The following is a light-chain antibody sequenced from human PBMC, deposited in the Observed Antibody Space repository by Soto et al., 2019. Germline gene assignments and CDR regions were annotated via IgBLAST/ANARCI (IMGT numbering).Light chain of an antibody. V-gene: IGLV1-44*01. CDR2: FNN. CDR1: DSNIGINT. J-gene: IGLJ2*01. CDR3: ATWDDSRSGFVL. Sequence: QSVLTQPPSASGTPGQRVTISCSGSDSNIGINTVNWYQQLPGKAPKLLIFFNNQRPSGVPDRFSGSKSGTSASLAISGLQSDDEADYYCATWDDSRSGFVLFGGGTKVTVL.